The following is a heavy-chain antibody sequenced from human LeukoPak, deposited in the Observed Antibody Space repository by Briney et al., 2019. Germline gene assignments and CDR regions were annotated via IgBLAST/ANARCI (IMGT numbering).Heavy chain of an antibody. CDR1: GASINTYY. D-gene: IGHD2-15*01. V-gene: IGHV4-4*07. CDR3: ARDRVESSGYYYYYGMDV. Sequence: SEALSLTCTVSGASINTYYWSWIRQPAGKGLEWLGRIYTSSGSTNYSPSLKSRVTISLDRSKNQFSLKLSSVTAADTAVYYCARDRVESSGYYYYYGMDVWGQGTTVTVSS. J-gene: IGHJ6*02. CDR2: IYTSSGST.